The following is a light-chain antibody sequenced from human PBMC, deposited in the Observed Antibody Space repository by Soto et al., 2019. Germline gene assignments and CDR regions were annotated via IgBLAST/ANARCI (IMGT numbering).Light chain of an antibody. CDR1: RIVVSNSNNKSY. CDR2: WAS. Sequence: IVLTQSPDSLAVSLGERATINCKSSRIVVSNSNNKSYLAWYQQKPGQPPKLLIYWASTRESGVPDRFSGSGSGTDFTLTIRSLQAEDVAIYYCQQFYSTPAITFGQGTRLEIK. J-gene: IGKJ5*01. CDR3: QQFYSTPAIT. V-gene: IGKV4-1*01.